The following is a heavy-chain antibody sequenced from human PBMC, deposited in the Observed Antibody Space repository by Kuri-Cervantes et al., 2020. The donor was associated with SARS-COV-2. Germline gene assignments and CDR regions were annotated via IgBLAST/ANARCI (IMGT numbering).Heavy chain of an antibody. J-gene: IGHJ4*02. CDR3: ARDPTIAAAATNFDY. CDR2: INPNSGGT. CDR1: GYTFTGYY. D-gene: IGHD6-13*01. V-gene: IGHV1-2*02. Sequence: ASVKVSCKASGYTFTGYYMHWVRQAPGQGLEWMGWINPNSGGTNYAQKFQARVTMTRDTSISTAYMELSRLRSDDTAVYYCARDPTIAAAATNFDYWGQGTPVTVSS.